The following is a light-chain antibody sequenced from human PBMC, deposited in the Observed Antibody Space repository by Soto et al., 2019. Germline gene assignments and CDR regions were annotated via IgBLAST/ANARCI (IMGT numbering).Light chain of an antibody. CDR2: KAS. CDR3: RQYNTFPLT. J-gene: IGKJ4*01. V-gene: IGKV1-5*03. Sequence: DIKMTQSPSTLSASVXDSVTISCLATQTINTWLAWYQQKPGKAPNLLIYKASILESGVPSRVSGSGSGTEFTLTISSLQPDDFATDYCRQYNTFPLTFGGGTKVDI. CDR1: QTINTW.